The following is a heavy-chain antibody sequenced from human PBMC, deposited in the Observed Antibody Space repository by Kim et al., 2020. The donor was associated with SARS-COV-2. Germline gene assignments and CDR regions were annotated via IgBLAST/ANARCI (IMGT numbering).Heavy chain of an antibody. CDR1: GFTFSLYT. V-gene: IGHV3-48*03. CDR2: ISPTGSTK. CDR3: TGDNV. Sequence: WGSLRLSCAASGFTFSLYTMNWVRQPPGKGLEWIGHISPTGSTKYYPASLNGRLTVSRDNAKNSRYQLMYSLRADDAAIDCCTGDNVW. J-gene: IGHJ6*01.